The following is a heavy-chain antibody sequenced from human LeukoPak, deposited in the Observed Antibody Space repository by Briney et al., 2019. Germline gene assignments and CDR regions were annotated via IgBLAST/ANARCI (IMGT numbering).Heavy chain of an antibody. V-gene: IGHV3-7*03. Sequence: AGGSLRLSCVASGFTFSTYKVTWVRQAPGKGLEWVADINQDGSEKKYLDSVKGRFTISRDNAKNSLYLQMNSLRAEDTAVYFCAKRGVVIRVVLVGFHKEAYYFDSWGQGALVTVSS. CDR1: GFTFSTYK. J-gene: IGHJ4*02. CDR3: AKRGVVIRVVLVGFHKEAYYFDS. D-gene: IGHD3-10*01. CDR2: INQDGSEK.